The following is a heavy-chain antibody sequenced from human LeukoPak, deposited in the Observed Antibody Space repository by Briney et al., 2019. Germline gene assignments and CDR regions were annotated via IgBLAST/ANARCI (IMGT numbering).Heavy chain of an antibody. J-gene: IGHJ5*02. V-gene: IGHV4-34*01. CDR2: INHSGST. Sequence: SETLSLTCAVYGGSFSGYYWSWIRQPPGKGLEWIGEINHSGSTNYNPSLKSRVTISVDTSKNQFSMKLSSVTAADTAVYYCASALWFGELGLDPWGQGTLVTVSS. CDR3: ASALWFGELGLDP. CDR1: GGSFSGYY. D-gene: IGHD3-10*01.